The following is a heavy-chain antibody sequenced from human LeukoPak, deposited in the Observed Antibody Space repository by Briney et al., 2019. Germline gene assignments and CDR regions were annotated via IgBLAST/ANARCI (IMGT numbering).Heavy chain of an antibody. CDR1: GFTFSSYS. CDR3: AKSGPNLHYYYYYYMDV. J-gene: IGHJ6*03. V-gene: IGHV3-21*04. CDR2: ISSSSSYI. D-gene: IGHD1-14*01. Sequence: PGGSLRLSCAASGFTFSSYSMNWVRQAPGKGLEWVSSISSSSSYIYYADSVKGRFTISRDNSKNTLYLQMNSLRAEDTAVYYCAKSGPNLHYYYYYYMDVWGKGTTVTVSS.